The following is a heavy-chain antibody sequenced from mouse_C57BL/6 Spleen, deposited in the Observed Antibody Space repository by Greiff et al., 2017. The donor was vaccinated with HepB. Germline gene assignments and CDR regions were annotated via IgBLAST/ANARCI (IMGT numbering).Heavy chain of an antibody. V-gene: IGHV5-17*01. J-gene: IGHJ1*03. CDR1: GFTFSDYG. CDR3: ARGDEPSYWYFDV. CDR2: ISSGSSTI. Sequence: EVMLQESGGGLVKPGGSLKLSCAASGFTFSDYGMHWVRQAPEKGLEWVAYISSGSSTIYYADTVKGRFTISRDNAKNTLFLQMTSLRSEDTAMYYCARGDEPSYWYFDVWGTGTTVTVSS. D-gene: IGHD3-3*01.